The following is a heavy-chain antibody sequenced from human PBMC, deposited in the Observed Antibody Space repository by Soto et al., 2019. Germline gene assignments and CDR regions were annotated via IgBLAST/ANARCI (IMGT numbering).Heavy chain of an antibody. CDR3: AREGIAAELDY. D-gene: IGHD6-13*01. J-gene: IGHJ4*02. Sequence: DVQLVESGGGLVKPGGSLRLSCAASGCTFSSYSMNWFRQAPWKGLEWVSSISSSSSYIYYADSVKGRFTISRYNAKNSLYLQVNSLRAEDTAVYYCAREGIAAELDYWGQGTLVTVSS. CDR1: GCTFSSYS. V-gene: IGHV3-21*01. CDR2: ISSSSSYI.